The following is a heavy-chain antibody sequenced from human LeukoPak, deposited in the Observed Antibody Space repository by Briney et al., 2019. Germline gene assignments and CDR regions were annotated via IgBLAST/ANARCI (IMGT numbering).Heavy chain of an antibody. Sequence: SQTLSLTCTVSGGSISSGSYYWSWIRQPAGKGLEWIGRIYTSGSTNYNPSLKSRVTISVDTSKNQFSLKLSSVTAADTAVYYCARDADIVVVPAAMSDYYYYYYMDVWGKGTTVTVSS. D-gene: IGHD2-2*01. V-gene: IGHV4-61*02. CDR3: ARDADIVVVPAAMSDYYYYYYMDV. CDR2: IYTSGST. J-gene: IGHJ6*03. CDR1: GGSISSGSYY.